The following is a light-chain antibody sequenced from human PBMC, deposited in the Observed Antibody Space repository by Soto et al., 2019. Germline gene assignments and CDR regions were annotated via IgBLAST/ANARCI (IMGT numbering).Light chain of an antibody. CDR1: SGYSNYK. J-gene: IGLJ2*01. CDR3: GADHGSGSNFVVV. V-gene: IGLV9-49*01. Sequence: QSVLTQPPSASASLGASVTLTCTLSSGYSNYKVDWYQQRPGKGPRFVMRVGTGGIVGSKGDGIPDRFSVLGSGLNRYLTIKNIQEAAESDYHCGADHGSGSNFVVVFGGGTKLTVL. CDR2: VGTGGIVG.